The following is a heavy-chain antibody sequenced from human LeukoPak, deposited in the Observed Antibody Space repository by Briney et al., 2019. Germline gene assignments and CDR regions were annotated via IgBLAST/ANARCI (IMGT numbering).Heavy chain of an antibody. V-gene: IGHV4-34*01. Sequence: SETLSLTCTVSGGSISSYYWSWIRQPPGKGLEWIGEINHSGSTNYNPSLKSRVTISVDTSKNQFSLKLSSVTAADTAVYYCARGRSGYSYGSLYYYMDVWGKGTTVTVSS. CDR2: INHSGST. CDR1: GGSISSYY. D-gene: IGHD5-18*01. CDR3: ARGRSGYSYGSLYYYMDV. J-gene: IGHJ6*03.